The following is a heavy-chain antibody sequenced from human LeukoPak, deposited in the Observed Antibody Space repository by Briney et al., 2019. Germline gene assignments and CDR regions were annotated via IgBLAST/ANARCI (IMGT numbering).Heavy chain of an antibody. CDR2: INPSGGST. CDR3: ARDRSNQLYDY. J-gene: IGHJ4*02. Sequence: ASVKVSCKASGYTFTSYYMHWVRQAPGQGLEWMGIINPSGGSTSYAQKFQGRVTMTRDTSISTAYLELSGLRSDDTAVYYCARDRSNQLYDYWGQGTRVTVSS. CDR1: GYTFTSYY. V-gene: IGHV1-46*01. D-gene: IGHD3-10*01.